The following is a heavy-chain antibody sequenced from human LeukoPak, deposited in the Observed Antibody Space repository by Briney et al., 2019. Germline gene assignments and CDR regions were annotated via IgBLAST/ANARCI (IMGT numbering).Heavy chain of an antibody. J-gene: IGHJ4*02. CDR1: GYTFTGYY. CDR3: ANAVGDSGYGMDY. V-gene: IGHV1-2*06. Sequence: ASVKVSCKASGYTFTGYYIHWVRESPGQGLEWMGRVNPNSGDTNYAQKFQGRVTMTRDTSISTAYMELSSLRYDDTAVYYCANAVGDSGYGMDYWGQGSLVTVSP. D-gene: IGHD5-12*01. CDR2: VNPNSGDT.